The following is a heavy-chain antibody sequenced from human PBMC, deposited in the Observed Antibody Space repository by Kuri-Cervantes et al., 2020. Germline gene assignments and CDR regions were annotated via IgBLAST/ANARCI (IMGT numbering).Heavy chain of an antibody. D-gene: IGHD4-17*01. Sequence: GESLKISCAASGFTFSSYEMNWVRQAPGKGLEWVSAISGSGGSTYYADSVKGRFTISRDNSKNTLYLQMNSLRAEDTAVYYCAKEKWTTVTPYFDYWGQGTLVTVSS. CDR1: GFTFSSYE. V-gene: IGHV3-23*01. CDR3: AKEKWTTVTPYFDY. J-gene: IGHJ4*02. CDR2: ISGSGGST.